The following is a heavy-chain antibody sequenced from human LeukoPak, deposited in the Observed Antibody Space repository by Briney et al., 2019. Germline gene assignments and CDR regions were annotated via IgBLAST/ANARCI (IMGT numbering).Heavy chain of an antibody. CDR2: ISYDGSKK. CDR1: GFAFSSYG. CDR3: AREDSSGYYNWFDP. V-gene: IGHV3-30*04. J-gene: IGHJ5*02. Sequence: PGGSLRLSCAASGFAFSSYGMHWVRQAPGKGLEWVAVISYDGSKKYYADSVKGRFTISRDNSKNTVHLQMNSLRAEDTAVYYCAREDSSGYYNWFDPWGQGTLVTVSS. D-gene: IGHD3-22*01.